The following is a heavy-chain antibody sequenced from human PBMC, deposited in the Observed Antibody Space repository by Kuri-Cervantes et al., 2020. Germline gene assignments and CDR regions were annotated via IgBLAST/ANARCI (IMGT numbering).Heavy chain of an antibody. CDR1: GFTFSSYS. V-gene: IGHV3-21*01. D-gene: IGHD6-19*01. CDR3: AKELHVAVAGIDY. Sequence: GGSLRLSCAASGFTFSSYSMNWVRQAPGKGLEWVSSISSSSSYIYYADSVKGRFTISRDNAKNSLYLQMNSLRAEDTALYYCAKELHVAVAGIDYWGQGTLVTVSS. J-gene: IGHJ4*02. CDR2: ISSSSSYI.